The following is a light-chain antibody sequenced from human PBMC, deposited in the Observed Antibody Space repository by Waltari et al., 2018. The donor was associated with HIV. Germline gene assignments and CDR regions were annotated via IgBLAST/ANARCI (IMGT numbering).Light chain of an antibody. Sequence: QSVLTQPPSLSGAPGQRVTISCTGSTSNIGAPFDVHWYQQFPGKAPNRLIHGNTLRPSGVPDRFSASTSGSSASLAITGLHLEDEATYYCQSYDSSLSSWIFGGGTKLTVL. V-gene: IGLV1-40*01. CDR3: QSYDSSLSSWI. CDR2: GNT. J-gene: IGLJ2*01. CDR1: TSNIGAPFD.